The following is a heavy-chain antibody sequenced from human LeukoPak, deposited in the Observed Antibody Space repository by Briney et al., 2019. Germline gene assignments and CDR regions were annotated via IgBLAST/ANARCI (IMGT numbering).Heavy chain of an antibody. CDR2: IVAGVGGYT. CDR1: GVTFSSYA. CDR3: TKGWPGCDDGTCYSHYFDY. Sequence: GASLRLSCAASGVTFSSYAMSWVRQAPGKGLEWVSGIVAGVGGYTYYADSVKGRFTISRDNSKNTLYLRMDTLRTEDTAVYYCTKGWPGCDDGTCYSHYFDYWGQGGLVTVSP. J-gene: IGHJ4*02. D-gene: IGHD2-15*01. V-gene: IGHV3-23*01.